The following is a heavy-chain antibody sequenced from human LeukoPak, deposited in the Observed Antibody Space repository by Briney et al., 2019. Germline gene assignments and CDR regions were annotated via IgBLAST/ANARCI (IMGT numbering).Heavy chain of an antibody. V-gene: IGHV3-33*01. CDR1: GFIFSSYG. D-gene: IGHD6-19*01. Sequence: GGSLRLSCTASGFIFSSYGMHWVRQAPGKGLEWVAVIWYDGSNKYYADSVKGRFTISRDNSKNTLYLQMNSLRGEDTAVYYCTRDRDRGWYSPDYWGQGTLVTVSS. CDR2: IWYDGSNK. J-gene: IGHJ4*02. CDR3: TRDRDRGWYSPDY.